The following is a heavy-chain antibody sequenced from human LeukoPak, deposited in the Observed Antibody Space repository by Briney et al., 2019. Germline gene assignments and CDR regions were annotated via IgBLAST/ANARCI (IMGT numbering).Heavy chain of an antibody. CDR2: ISGASTST. J-gene: IGHJ4*02. D-gene: IGHD3-22*01. CDR1: GFTFSSYA. V-gene: IGHV3-23*01. CDR3: AKERALYYYDSSGYPFDY. Sequence: GGSLRLSCAASGFTFSSYAMSWVRQAPGKGLEWVSLISGASTSTYYADSVKGRFTISRDNSKNTLYLQMNSLRAEDTAVYYCAKERALYYYDSSGYPFDYWGQGTLVTVSS.